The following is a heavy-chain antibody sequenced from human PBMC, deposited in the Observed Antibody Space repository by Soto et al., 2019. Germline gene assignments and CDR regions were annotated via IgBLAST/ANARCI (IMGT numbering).Heavy chain of an antibody. CDR1: AINFRSYA. J-gene: IGHJ4*02. CDR3: AKRQSFDFWSGYLPFFDY. Sequence: GSPRLACSASAINFRSYAMSWVRQAPGKGLEWVSAVVGSGSDTYYADSVKGRFAISRDDSKNTLYLHMSSLRVEDTAIYYCAKRQSFDFWSGYLPFFDYWGQGTPVTVSS. D-gene: IGHD3-3*01. CDR2: VVGSGSDT. V-gene: IGHV3-23*01.